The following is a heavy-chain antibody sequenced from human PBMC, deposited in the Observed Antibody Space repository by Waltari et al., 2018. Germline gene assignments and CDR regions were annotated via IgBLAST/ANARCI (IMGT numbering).Heavy chain of an antibody. CDR3: ARALTGDVDKLDY. D-gene: IGHD7-27*01. Sequence: QVQLVQSGAEVKKPGSSVKVSCKASGGTFSSYPISWVRRAPGQGLEWMGSIIPILGXXXXXXXXXXXXXXXADKSTXXXXMEXSSLRSEDTAVYYCARALTGDVDKLDYWGQGTLVTVSS. V-gene: IGHV1-69*08. CDR2: IIPILGXX. CDR1: GGTFSSYP. J-gene: IGHJ4*02.